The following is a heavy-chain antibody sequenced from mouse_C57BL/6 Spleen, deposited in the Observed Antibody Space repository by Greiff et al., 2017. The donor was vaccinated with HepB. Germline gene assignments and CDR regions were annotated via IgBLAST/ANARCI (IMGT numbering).Heavy chain of an antibody. CDR3: TRKLRRDAMDY. Sequence: VQLQQSGAELVRPGASVTLSCKASGYTFTDYEMHWVKQTPVHGLEWIGAIDPETGGTAYNQKFKGKAILTADKSSSTAYMELRSLTSEDSAVYYCTRKLRRDAMDYWGQGTSVTVSS. J-gene: IGHJ4*01. CDR1: GYTFTDYE. CDR2: IDPETGGT. V-gene: IGHV1-15*01.